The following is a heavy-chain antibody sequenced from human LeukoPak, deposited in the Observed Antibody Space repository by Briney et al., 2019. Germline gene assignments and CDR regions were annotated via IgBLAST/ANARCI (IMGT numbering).Heavy chain of an antibody. D-gene: IGHD3-9*01. CDR1: GYSISSGYY. J-gene: IGHJ4*02. Sequence: SETLSLTCTVSGYSISSGYYWGWIRQPPGKGLGWIGSIYHSGSTYYNPSLKSRVTISVDTSKNQFSLKLSSVTAADTAVYYCARFVLTGYYMGYFDYWGQGTLVTVSS. V-gene: IGHV4-38-2*02. CDR3: ARFVLTGYYMGYFDY. CDR2: IYHSGST.